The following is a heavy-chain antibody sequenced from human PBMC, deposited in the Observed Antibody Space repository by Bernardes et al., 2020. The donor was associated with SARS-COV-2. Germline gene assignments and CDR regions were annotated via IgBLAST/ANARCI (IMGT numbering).Heavy chain of an antibody. Sequence: GGSLRLSCAASGFTFSSYWMSWVRQAPGKGLEWVANIKQDGSEKYYVYSVKGRFTISRDNAKNSLYLQMNSLRAEDTAVYYCVGKSESYYDYVWGSYPRGYCGQGTLVTVSS. V-gene: IGHV3-7*01. CDR2: IKQDGSEK. D-gene: IGHD3-16*01. CDR3: VGKSESYYDYVWGSYPRGY. J-gene: IGHJ4*02. CDR1: GFTFSSYW.